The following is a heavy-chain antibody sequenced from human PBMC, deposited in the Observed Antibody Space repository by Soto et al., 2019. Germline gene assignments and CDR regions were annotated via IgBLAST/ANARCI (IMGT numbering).Heavy chain of an antibody. V-gene: IGHV4-34*01. Sequence: SETLSLTCAVYGGSFSGYYWSWIRQPPGKGLEWIGEINHSGSTNYNPSLKSRVTISVDTSKNQFSLKLSSVTAADAAVYYCARAYYCDSSGYRTAYWFDPWGQGTLVTVSS. CDR2: INHSGST. CDR3: ARAYYCDSSGYRTAYWFDP. J-gene: IGHJ5*02. CDR1: GGSFSGYY. D-gene: IGHD3-22*01.